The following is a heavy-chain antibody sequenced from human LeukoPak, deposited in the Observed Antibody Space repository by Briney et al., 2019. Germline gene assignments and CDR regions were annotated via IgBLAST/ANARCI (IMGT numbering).Heavy chain of an antibody. D-gene: IGHD6-19*01. CDR1: GSTFTDYH. CDR3: AREVAVAEIKNYDY. V-gene: IGHV1-2*02. Sequence: VASVTVSFKASGSTFTDYHMHWVRQAPGQGREWIAWISPNSDATAYAQKFLGRVTMTRDTSTSTDYMELSGLTSDDTAVYYCAREVAVAEIKNYDYWGQGTLVIVSS. J-gene: IGHJ4*02. CDR2: ISPNSDAT.